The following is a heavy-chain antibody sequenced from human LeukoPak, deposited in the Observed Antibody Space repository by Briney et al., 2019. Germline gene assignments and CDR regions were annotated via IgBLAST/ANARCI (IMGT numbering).Heavy chain of an antibody. D-gene: IGHD4-17*01. CDR1: GFTFSAYA. Sequence: PGGSLRLSCTASGFTFSAYAMMWVRQAPGKGPEWVSAIRGGGGSAFYADSVKGRFTISRDNSKYTLFLQMNSLRAEDTAVYYCARDPNGDYIGAFDMWGPGTMVTASS. CDR3: ARDPNGDYIGAFDM. CDR2: IRGGGGSA. J-gene: IGHJ3*02. V-gene: IGHV3-23*01.